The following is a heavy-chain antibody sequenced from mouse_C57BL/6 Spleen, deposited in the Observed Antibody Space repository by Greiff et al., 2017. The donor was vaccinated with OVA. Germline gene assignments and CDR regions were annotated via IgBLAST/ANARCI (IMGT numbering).Heavy chain of an antibody. J-gene: IGHJ1*03. V-gene: IGHV1-15*01. CDR1: GYTFTDYE. CDR2: IDPETGGT. Sequence: QVQLQQSGAELVRPGASVTLSCKASGYTFTDYEMHWVKQTPVHGLEWIGAIDPETGGTAYNQKFKGKAILTADKSSSTAYMELRSLTSEDSAVYYCTRSSYSNFYWYFDVWGTGTTVTVSS. CDR3: TRSSYSNFYWYFDV. D-gene: IGHD2-5*01.